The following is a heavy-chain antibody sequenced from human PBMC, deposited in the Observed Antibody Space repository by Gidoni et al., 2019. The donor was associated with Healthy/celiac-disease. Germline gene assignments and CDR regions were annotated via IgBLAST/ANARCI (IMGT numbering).Heavy chain of an antibody. CDR1: GGTFSRYA. CDR3: ASGTVVDDFWSGYRFDY. Sequence: QVQLVQSGASVKKPGSSVKVSCKASGGTFSRYAISWVRQAPGQGLEWMGGIIPIFGTANYAQKFQGRVTITADESTSTAYMELSSLRSEDTAVYYCASGTVVDDFWSGYRFDYWGQGTLVTVSS. J-gene: IGHJ4*02. D-gene: IGHD3-3*01. V-gene: IGHV1-69*01. CDR2: IIPIFGTA.